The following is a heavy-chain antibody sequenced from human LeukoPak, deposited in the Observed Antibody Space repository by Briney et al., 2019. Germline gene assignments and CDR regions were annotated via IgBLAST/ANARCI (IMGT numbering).Heavy chain of an antibody. CDR1: GGSISSSSYY. V-gene: IGHV4-39*01. J-gene: IGHJ4*02. D-gene: IGHD6-19*01. CDR2: IYYSGST. CDR3: ARLHPSGWFDY. Sequence: PSETLSLTCAVYGGSISSSSYYWGWIRQPPGKGLEWIGSIYYSGSTYYNPPLKSRVTISVDTSKNQFSLKLSSVTAADTAVYYCARLHPSGWFDYWGQGTLVTVSS.